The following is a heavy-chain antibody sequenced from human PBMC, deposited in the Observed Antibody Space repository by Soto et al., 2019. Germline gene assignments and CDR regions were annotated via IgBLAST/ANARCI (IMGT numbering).Heavy chain of an antibody. CDR3: VREEEVSRGVVSLAY. D-gene: IGHD3-10*01. CDR1: GYTFTTYG. Sequence: QVQMVQSGAEVKKPGASVKVSCKASGYTFTTYGLSWVRQAPGQGLEWMGWISPYYGYTKYAQKVQDRVTMTTDTATSTAYMELRSLRSDDTAVYYCVREEEVSRGVVSLAYWGQGTLVTVSS. J-gene: IGHJ4*02. V-gene: IGHV1-18*01. CDR2: ISPYYGYT.